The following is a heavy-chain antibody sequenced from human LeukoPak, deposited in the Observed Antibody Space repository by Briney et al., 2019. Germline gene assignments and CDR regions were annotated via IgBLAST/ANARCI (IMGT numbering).Heavy chain of an antibody. Sequence: PGKSLRLSCAASGFTFSSYAMSWVRQAPGKGLEWVSAISGSGGSTYYADSVKGRFTISRDNSKNTLYLQMNSLRAEDTAVYYCAKDLVSYRITIFGVVTPPDYWGQGTLVTVSS. CDR1: GFTFSSYA. J-gene: IGHJ4*02. CDR2: ISGSGGST. CDR3: AKDLVSYRITIFGVVTPPDY. V-gene: IGHV3-23*01. D-gene: IGHD3-3*01.